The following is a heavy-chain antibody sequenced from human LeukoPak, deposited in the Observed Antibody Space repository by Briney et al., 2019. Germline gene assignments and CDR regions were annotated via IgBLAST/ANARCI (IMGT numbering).Heavy chain of an antibody. V-gene: IGHV1-24*01. CDR3: ATDSSSWYGRWFDP. CDR2: FDPEDGET. CDR1: GYTLTELS. D-gene: IGHD6-13*01. Sequence: ASVNVSCKVSGYTLTELSMHWVRQAPGKGLEWMGGFDPEDGETIYAQKFQGRVTMTEDTSTDTAYMELSSLRSEDTAVYYCATDSSSWYGRWFDPWGQGTLVTVSS. J-gene: IGHJ5*02.